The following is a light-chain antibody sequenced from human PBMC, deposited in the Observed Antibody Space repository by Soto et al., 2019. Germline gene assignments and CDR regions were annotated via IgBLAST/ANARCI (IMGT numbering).Light chain of an antibody. V-gene: IGKV3-11*01. CDR1: QSVSTY. CDR2: DAS. J-gene: IGKJ5*01. Sequence: EIVLTQSPATLSVSPGERATLSCRASQSVSTYLAWYQQKPGQAPRLLIYDASTRATDIPARFSGSGSGTDFTLTISSLGPEDFAVYYCQQRSNWPITFGQGTRLEIK. CDR3: QQRSNWPIT.